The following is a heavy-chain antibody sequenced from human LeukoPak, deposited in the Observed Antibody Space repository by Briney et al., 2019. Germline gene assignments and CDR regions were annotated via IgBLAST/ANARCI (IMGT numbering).Heavy chain of an antibody. Sequence: GGSLRLSCAASGFTFSSYAMSRVRQAPGKGLEWVSAISGSGGSTYYADSVKGRFTISRDNSKNTLYLQMNSLRAEDTAVYYCAKDRSAGVVVPAALLDVWGQGTTVIVSS. D-gene: IGHD2-2*01. CDR3: AKDRSAGVVVPAALLDV. CDR1: GFTFSSYA. J-gene: IGHJ6*02. V-gene: IGHV3-23*01. CDR2: ISGSGGST.